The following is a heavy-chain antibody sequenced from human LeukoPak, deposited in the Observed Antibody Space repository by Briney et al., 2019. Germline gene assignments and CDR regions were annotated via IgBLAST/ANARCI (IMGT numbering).Heavy chain of an antibody. D-gene: IGHD3-16*01. CDR1: GFTFSSYS. J-gene: IGHJ6*04. CDR2: ISSSSSYI. V-gene: IGHV3-21*01. Sequence: GGPLRLSCAGSGFTFSSYSMNWVRQAPGKGLEWASCISSSSSYIYYADSVKGRFTISRDNAKNSLYLQMNSLRAEDTAVYYCAKGGTLGVMDVWGKGTTVTVSS. CDR3: AKGGTLGVMDV.